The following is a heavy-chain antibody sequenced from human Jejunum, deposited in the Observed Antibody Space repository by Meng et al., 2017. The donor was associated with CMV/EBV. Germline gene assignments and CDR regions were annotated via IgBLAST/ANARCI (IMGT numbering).Heavy chain of an antibody. V-gene: IGHV1-69*11. J-gene: IGHJ4*02. CDR2: IIAVLKTP. CDR1: GGVFNNYA. Sequence: QVEVGPAGAEVKTPGASVKVSCKSSGGVFNNYALNWVRQASGQGLEWMGCIIAVLKTPTYAQKFRCRLTITADESTGTTYMDLTSLTSEDTAVYYCARGFSNGYLPFDYWGQGTLVTVSS. D-gene: IGHD3-22*01. CDR3: ARGFSNGYLPFDY.